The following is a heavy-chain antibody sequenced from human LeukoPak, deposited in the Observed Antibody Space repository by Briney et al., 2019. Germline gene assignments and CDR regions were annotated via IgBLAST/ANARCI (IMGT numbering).Heavy chain of an antibody. CDR2: INPNSGGT. D-gene: IGHD3-3*01. Sequence: ASVKVACKASGYTLTGYYMHWVRQAPGQGLEWMGWINPNSGGTNYAQKFQGRVTMTRDTSHSTAYMGLSRLRSDDTAVYYCARDLSHYDFWSGYPNPYFDYWGQGALVTVSS. CDR3: ARDLSHYDFWSGYPNPYFDY. J-gene: IGHJ4*02. V-gene: IGHV1-2*02. CDR1: GYTLTGYY.